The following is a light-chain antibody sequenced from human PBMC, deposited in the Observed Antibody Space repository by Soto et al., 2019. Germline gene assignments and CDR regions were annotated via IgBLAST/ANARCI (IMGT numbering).Light chain of an antibody. Sequence: QSALTQLPSASGSPGQSVTISCTGTSSDVGGYNYVSWYQQHPGKAPKLMIYEVNKRPSGVPDRFSGSKSGNTASLTVSGLQTEDEADYYCSSYAGSYTVVFGGGTKLTVL. V-gene: IGLV2-8*01. CDR3: SSYAGSYTVV. CDR1: SSDVGGYNY. CDR2: EVN. J-gene: IGLJ2*01.